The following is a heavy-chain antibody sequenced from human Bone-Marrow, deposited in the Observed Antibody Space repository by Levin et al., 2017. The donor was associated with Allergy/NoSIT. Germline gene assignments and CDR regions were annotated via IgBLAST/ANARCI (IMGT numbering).Heavy chain of an antibody. V-gene: IGHV3-64*01. CDR1: GLIFRDYT. Sequence: SGGSLRLSCEASGLIFRDYTMHWVRQAPGKELEYVSAISPSGDNLSYANPVKGRFTISRDNSKNTLSLQMGSLKPEDTAVYFCAREDYSSGRAGALEVWGQGTTVTVSS. D-gene: IGHD6-19*01. CDR3: AREDYSSGRAGALEV. CDR2: ISPSGDNL. J-gene: IGHJ3*01.